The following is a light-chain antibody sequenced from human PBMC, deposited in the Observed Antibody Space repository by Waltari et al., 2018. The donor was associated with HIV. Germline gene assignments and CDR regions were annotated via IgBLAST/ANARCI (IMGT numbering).Light chain of an antibody. CDR3: AAWDDSLSGPV. CDR1: SSNIGSNY. V-gene: IGLV1-47*01. CDR2: RSN. J-gene: IGLJ3*02. Sequence: QSVVTQPPSASGTPGQRVTISCSGSSSNIGSNYVYWYQQVPGTAPKVLIYRSNRRPSGFPCRFSGSKSGTSASLAISGLRSEDEADYYWAAWDDSLSGPVFGGGTKLTVL.